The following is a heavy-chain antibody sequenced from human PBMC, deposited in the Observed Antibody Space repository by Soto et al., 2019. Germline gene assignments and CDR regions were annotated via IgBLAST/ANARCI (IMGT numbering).Heavy chain of an antibody. Sequence: GGSLRLSCAASGFTFSDYYMSWIRQAPGKGLEWVSSITSSGSTAYYTDSVKGRFTISRDNAKNSLYLQMNSLRAEDTAVYYCARERYSYGPYYFDYWGQGTLVTVSS. J-gene: IGHJ4*02. CDR1: GFTFSDYY. D-gene: IGHD5-18*01. CDR3: ARERYSYGPYYFDY. V-gene: IGHV3-11*01. CDR2: ITSSGSTA.